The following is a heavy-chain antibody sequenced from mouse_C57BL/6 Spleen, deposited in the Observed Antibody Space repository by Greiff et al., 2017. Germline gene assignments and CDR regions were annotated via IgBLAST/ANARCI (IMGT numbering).Heavy chain of an antibody. CDR1: GFTFSSYG. J-gene: IGHJ2*01. CDR2: ISRGGSYT. CDR3: AIAPVYPFDY. V-gene: IGHV5-6*01. Sequence: EVKLQESGGDLVKPGGSLKLSCAASGFTFSSYGMSWFRQTPDKRREWVATISRGGSYTYYTDSVKGRFTISRDNAKNTLYLQMSSLKSEDTAMYYCAIAPVYPFDYWGQGTTLTVSS. D-gene: IGHD6-1*01.